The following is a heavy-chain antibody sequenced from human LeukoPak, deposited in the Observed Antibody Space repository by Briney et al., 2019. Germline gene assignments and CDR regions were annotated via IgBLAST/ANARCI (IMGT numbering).Heavy chain of an antibody. CDR1: GGSISSYY. Sequence: SETLSLTCTVSGGSISSYYWSWIRQPPGKGLEWIGYIYYSGSTNYNPSLKSRVTISVDTSKNQFSLKLSSVTAADAAVYYCARVPHPGSYPHYYYGMDVWGQGTTVTVSS. CDR3: ARVPHPGSYPHYYYGMDV. J-gene: IGHJ6*02. D-gene: IGHD3-10*01. CDR2: IYYSGST. V-gene: IGHV4-59*01.